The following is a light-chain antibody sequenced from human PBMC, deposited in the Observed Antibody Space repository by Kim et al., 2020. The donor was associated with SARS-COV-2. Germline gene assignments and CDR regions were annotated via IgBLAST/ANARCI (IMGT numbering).Light chain of an antibody. J-gene: IGKJ5*01. CDR3: QQYNNLIT. CDR1: QSVNSN. V-gene: IGKV3-15*01. Sequence: SVAPGERVTFSCRASQSVNSNLAWHQQKPGQAPRLLIYGASTRATGVPARFSGSGSGTEFTLTISSLQSEDFAVYYCQQYNNLITFGQGTRLEIK. CDR2: GAS.